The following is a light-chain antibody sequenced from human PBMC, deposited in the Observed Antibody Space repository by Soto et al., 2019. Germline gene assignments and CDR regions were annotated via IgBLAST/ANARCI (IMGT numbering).Light chain of an antibody. Sequence: DFQMTQSPSTLSASIGDGVTISCRASQSIDSSLAWYQQKSGKAPKVVITKASILEGGVPSRFSGSVSGTEFTLTISNLQPDDFATYYCQQYKDYPLTFGGGTKVDIK. J-gene: IGKJ4*01. CDR1: QSIDSS. CDR3: QQYKDYPLT. V-gene: IGKV1-5*03. CDR2: KAS.